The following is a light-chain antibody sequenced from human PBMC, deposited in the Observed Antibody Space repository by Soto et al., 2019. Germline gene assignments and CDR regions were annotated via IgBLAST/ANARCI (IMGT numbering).Light chain of an antibody. Sequence: DIQMTQSPSSLSASVGDRVTITCRASQSISSYLNWYQQKPGKAPKLLIYAASSLQCGVPSRFSGSGSGTDFTLTISSLQPEDFATYYYHQSYSTPHFGPGTKVDI. CDR1: QSISSY. CDR3: HQSYSTPH. CDR2: AAS. J-gene: IGKJ3*01. V-gene: IGKV1-39*01.